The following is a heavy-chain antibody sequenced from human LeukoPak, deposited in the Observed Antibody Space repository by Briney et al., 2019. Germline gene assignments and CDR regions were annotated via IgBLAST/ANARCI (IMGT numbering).Heavy chain of an antibody. D-gene: IGHD6-19*01. J-gene: IGHJ4*02. Sequence: SETLSLTCTVSGGSISSSYWSWIRQPAGKGLEWIGRIFTSGTTEYNPSLKSRVTMSVDTSKNQFSLKLTSVTAADTAVYYCARTKSGWYYSDYWGQGTLVSVSS. CDR1: GGSISSSY. V-gene: IGHV4-4*07. CDR3: ARTKSGWYYSDY. CDR2: IFTSGTT.